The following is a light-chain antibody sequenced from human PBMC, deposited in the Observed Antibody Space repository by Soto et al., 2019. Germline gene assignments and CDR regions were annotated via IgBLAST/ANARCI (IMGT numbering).Light chain of an antibody. Sequence: DIQMTQSPSILSASVGDRVTITCRASQSISSWLAWFQQMPGKAPNLLIYKASNLQSGVPSRFSGSGSGTDFTLTITSLQPDDFGTYYCQQYHSYPWTFGQGTRVDVK. CDR1: QSISSW. J-gene: IGKJ1*01. CDR2: KAS. CDR3: QQYHSYPWT. V-gene: IGKV1-5*03.